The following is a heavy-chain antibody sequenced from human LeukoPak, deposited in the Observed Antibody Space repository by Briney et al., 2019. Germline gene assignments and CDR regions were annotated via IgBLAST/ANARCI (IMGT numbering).Heavy chain of an antibody. J-gene: IGHJ1*01. CDR1: GFTFSSYA. Sequence: EGSLRLSCAASGFTFSSYAMHWVRQAPGKGLEWVAVISYDGSNKYYADSVKGRFTISRNNAKNSLYLQMNSLRAEDTAVYYCARDAQKGLIVVVPAADTGYFQHWGQAPWSPSPQ. CDR2: ISYDGSNK. CDR3: ARDAQKGLIVVVPAADTGYFQH. V-gene: IGHV3-30-3*01. D-gene: IGHD2-2*01.